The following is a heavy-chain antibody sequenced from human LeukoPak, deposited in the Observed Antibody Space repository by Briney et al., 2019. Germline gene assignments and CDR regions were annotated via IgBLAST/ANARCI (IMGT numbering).Heavy chain of an antibody. CDR1: GGTFSSYT. CDR2: IIPILGIA. V-gene: IGHV1-69*04. D-gene: IGHD6-19*01. CDR3: AREEYSSGSGDY. J-gene: IGHJ4*02. Sequence: SVKVSCKASGGTFSSYTISWVRQAPGQGLEWMGRIIPILGIANYAQKFQGRVTITADKSTSTAYMELSSLRSEYTAVYYCAREEYSSGSGDYWGQGTLVTVSS.